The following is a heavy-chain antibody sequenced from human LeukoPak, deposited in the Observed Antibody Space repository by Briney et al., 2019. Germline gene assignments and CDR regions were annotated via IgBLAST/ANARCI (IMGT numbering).Heavy chain of an antibody. CDR1: GFTFSSNA. CDR2: ISGSGGST. D-gene: IGHD4-11*01. CDR3: AKVQLSDYSNYVDY. Sequence: PGGSLRLSCAASGFTFSSNAMSWVRQVPGKGLEWVSAISGSGGSTYYADSVKGRFTISRDNSKNTLYLQMNSLRAEDTAVYYCAKVQLSDYSNYVDYWGKGTLVTVSS. V-gene: IGHV3-23*01. J-gene: IGHJ4*02.